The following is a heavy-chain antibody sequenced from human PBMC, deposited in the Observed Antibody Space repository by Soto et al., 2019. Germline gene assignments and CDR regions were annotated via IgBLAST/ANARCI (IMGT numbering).Heavy chain of an antibody. CDR2: ISSTTNYI. Sequence: GGSLRLSCAAPGFTYTRYSMNWVRQAPGKGLEWVSSISSTTNYIYYGDSMKGRFTISRDNAKNSLYLEMNSLRAEDTAVYYCARESEDLTSNFDYWGQGTLVTVSS. V-gene: IGHV3-21*06. CDR1: GFTYTRYS. CDR3: ARESEDLTSNFDY. J-gene: IGHJ4*02.